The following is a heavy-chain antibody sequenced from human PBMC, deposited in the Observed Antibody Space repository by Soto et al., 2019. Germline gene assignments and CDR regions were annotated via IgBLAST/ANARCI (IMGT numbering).Heavy chain of an antibody. CDR2: ISAYNGNT. D-gene: IGHD5-12*01. V-gene: IGHV1-18*04. CDR3: AREIDGYNFFDY. CDR1: GYTFTSYA. J-gene: IGHJ4*02. Sequence: ASVKVSCKASGYTFTSYAINWVRQAPGQGLEWMGWISAYNGNTNYAQKLQDRVTMTTDTSTNTAYMELRSLRSDDTAVYYCAREIDGYNFFDYWGQGTLVTVSS.